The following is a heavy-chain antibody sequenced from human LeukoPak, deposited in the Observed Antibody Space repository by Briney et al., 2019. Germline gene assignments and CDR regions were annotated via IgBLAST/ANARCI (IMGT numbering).Heavy chain of an antibody. V-gene: IGHV3-48*04. J-gene: IGHJ6*04. CDR3: AELGITMIGGV. CDR1: GFTFSGYG. Sequence: GGSLRLSCAASGFTFSGYGMHWVRQAPGKGLEWVSYISSSGSTIYYADSVKGRFTISRDNAKNSLYLQMNSLRAEDTAVYYCAELGITMIGGVWGKGTTVTVSS. D-gene: IGHD3-10*02. CDR2: ISSSGSTI.